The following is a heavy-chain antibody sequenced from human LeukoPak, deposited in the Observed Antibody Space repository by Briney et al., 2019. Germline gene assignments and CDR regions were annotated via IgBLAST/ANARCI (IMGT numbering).Heavy chain of an antibody. D-gene: IGHD6-6*01. Sequence: GASVKVSCKVSGYTLTELSMHWVRQAPGKGLEWMGGFDPEDGETIYAQKFQGRVTMTEDTSTDTAYMELSSLRSEDTAVYYCATGSIAARPSYYYYMDVWGKGTTVTVSS. CDR2: FDPEDGET. CDR1: GYTLTELS. V-gene: IGHV1-24*01. CDR3: ATGSIAARPSYYYYMDV. J-gene: IGHJ6*03.